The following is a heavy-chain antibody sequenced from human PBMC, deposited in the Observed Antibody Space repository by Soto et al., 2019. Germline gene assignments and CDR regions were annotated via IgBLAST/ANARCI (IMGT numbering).Heavy chain of an antibody. Sequence: PGESLKISCKGSGYSFTSYWISWVRQMPGKGLEWMGRIDPSDSYTNYSPSFQGHVTISADQSISTAYLQWSSLKASDTALYYWARLSMYYDFWSGYLTKNDYYGMDVWGQETTVTVSS. J-gene: IGHJ6*02. V-gene: IGHV5-10-1*01. CDR3: ARLSMYYDFWSGYLTKNDYYGMDV. D-gene: IGHD3-3*01. CDR1: GYSFTSYW. CDR2: IDPSDSYT.